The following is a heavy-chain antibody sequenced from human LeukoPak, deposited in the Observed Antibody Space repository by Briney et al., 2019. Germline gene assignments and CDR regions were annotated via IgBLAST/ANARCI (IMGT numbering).Heavy chain of an antibody. CDR3: AKDLAPQYYYDSSGYYLMPDY. Sequence: GGSLRLSCAASGFTFSDYWMSWVRQAPGKGLEWVADINQDESEKNHVDSVKGRFTISRDNSKNTLYLQMNSLRAEDTAVYYCAKDLAPQYYYDSSGYYLMPDYWGQGTLVTVSS. V-gene: IGHV3-7*01. CDR2: INQDESEK. CDR1: GFTFSDYW. J-gene: IGHJ4*02. D-gene: IGHD3-22*01.